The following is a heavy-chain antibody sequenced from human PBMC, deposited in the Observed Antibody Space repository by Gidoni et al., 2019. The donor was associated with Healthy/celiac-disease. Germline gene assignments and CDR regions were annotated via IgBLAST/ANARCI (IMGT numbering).Heavy chain of an antibody. Sequence: QVQLVESGGGVVQPGRSLRLSCAASGFTFSSFGMHWVRQAQGKGLEWVAVIGYDGSNKYYADSVKCRFTISRDNSKNTLYLQRNSLRAEDTAVYYCARMYSSGWYGFDYWGQGTLVTVSS. CDR1: GFTFSSFG. V-gene: IGHV3-33*01. CDR3: ARMYSSGWYGFDY. CDR2: IGYDGSNK. D-gene: IGHD6-19*01. J-gene: IGHJ4*02.